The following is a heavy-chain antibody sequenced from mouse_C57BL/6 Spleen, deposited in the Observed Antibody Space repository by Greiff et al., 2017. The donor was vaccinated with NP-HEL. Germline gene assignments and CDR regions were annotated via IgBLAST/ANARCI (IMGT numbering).Heavy chain of an antibody. J-gene: IGHJ4*01. CDR2: IYPGDGDT. CDR3: ARYDYDYAMDY. CDR1: GYAFSSYW. Sequence: VNVVESGAELVKPGASVKISCKASGYAFSSYWMNWVKQRPGKGLEWIGQIYPGDGDTNYNGKFKGKATLTADKSSSTAYMQLSSLTSEDSAVYFCARYDYDYAMDYWGQGTSVTVSS. D-gene: IGHD2-4*01. V-gene: IGHV1-80*01.